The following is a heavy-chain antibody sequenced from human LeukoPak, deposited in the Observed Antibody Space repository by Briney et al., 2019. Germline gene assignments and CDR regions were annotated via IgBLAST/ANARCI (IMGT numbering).Heavy chain of an antibody. CDR1: GGSFSGYY. CDR2: INHSGST. CDR3: ARGRTYYDILTGYSHSNFDY. J-gene: IGHJ4*02. V-gene: IGHV4-34*01. D-gene: IGHD3-9*01. Sequence: SETLSLTCAVYGGSFSGYYWSWIHQPPGKGLEWIGEINHSGSTNYNPSPKSRVTISVDTSKNQFSLKLSSVTAADTAVYYCARGRTYYDILTGYSHSNFDYWGQGTLVTVSS.